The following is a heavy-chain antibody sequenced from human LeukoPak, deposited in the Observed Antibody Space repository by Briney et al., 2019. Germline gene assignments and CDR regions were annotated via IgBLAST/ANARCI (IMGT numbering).Heavy chain of an antibody. CDR1: GFTFSSYA. CDR3: ARGRYCTNGVCHLAIDY. CDR2: ISYDGSNK. Sequence: GRSLRLSCAASGFTFSSYAMHWVRQAPGEGLEWVAVISYDGSNKYYADSVKGRFTISRDNSKNTLYLQMNSLRAEDTAVYYCARGRYCTNGVCHLAIDYWGQGTLVTVSS. V-gene: IGHV3-30*01. D-gene: IGHD2-8*01. J-gene: IGHJ4*02.